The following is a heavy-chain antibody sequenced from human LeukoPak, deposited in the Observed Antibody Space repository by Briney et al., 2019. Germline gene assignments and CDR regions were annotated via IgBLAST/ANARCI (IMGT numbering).Heavy chain of an antibody. CDR2: LYSSGPT. D-gene: IGHD6-19*01. V-gene: IGHV3-66*01. J-gene: IGHJ3*02. CDR1: GFAVSSKY. Sequence: GGSLRLSCAVSGFAVSSKYMSWVRQAPGKGLEWVAVLYSSGPTYYADSLKGRVTISRDDSKNTLSLQINGLRVGDTAVYYCAKGGMTSGWKGGVFDIWGQGTLVIVSS. CDR3: AKGGMTSGWKGGVFDI.